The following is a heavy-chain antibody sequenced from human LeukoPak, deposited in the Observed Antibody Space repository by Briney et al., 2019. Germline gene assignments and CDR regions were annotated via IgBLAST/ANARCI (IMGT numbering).Heavy chain of an antibody. CDR2: ITSNYAT. CDR1: GFTFSGST. Sequence: GSLRLSCAASGFTFSGSTMHWVRQASGKGLEWVGRITSNYATAYAASVKGRFTISRDDSKNTAYLQMNSLKTEGTAVYYCTSLNSATCCSDYWGLGTLVTVSS. J-gene: IGHJ4*02. CDR3: TSLNSATCCSDY. V-gene: IGHV3-73*01. D-gene: IGHD2-2*01.